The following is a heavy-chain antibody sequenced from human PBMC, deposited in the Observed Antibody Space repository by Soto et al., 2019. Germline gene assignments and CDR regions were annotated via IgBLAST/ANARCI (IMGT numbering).Heavy chain of an antibody. J-gene: IGHJ4*02. V-gene: IGHV4-31*03. CDR2: IYYSGST. CDR3: ARESSTGIVVY. Sequence: SETLSLTCIVSGGSISSGSYYWSWIRQHPGKGLEWIGYIYYSGSTYYNPSLKSRVSMSVDTSYNQFSLKLSSVTAADTAVYYCARESSTGIVVYWGRGTLVTVSS. D-gene: IGHD3-22*01. CDR1: GGSISSGSYY.